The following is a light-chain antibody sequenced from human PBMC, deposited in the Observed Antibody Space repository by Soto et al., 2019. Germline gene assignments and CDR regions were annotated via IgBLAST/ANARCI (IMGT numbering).Light chain of an antibody. CDR1: QSVSSY. CDR3: QQRFNWPRFT. J-gene: IGKJ2*01. CDR2: DAS. Sequence: EIVLTQSPATLSLSPGERATLSCRASQSVSSYLAWYQQKPGQAPRLLIYDASNRATGIPARFSGGGSGTDFTLTIISLEAEDFVVYYCQQRFNWPRFTFGQGTKLEIK. V-gene: IGKV3-11*01.